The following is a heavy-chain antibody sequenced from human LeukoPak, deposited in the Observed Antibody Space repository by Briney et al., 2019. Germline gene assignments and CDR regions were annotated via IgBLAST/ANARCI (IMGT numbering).Heavy chain of an antibody. J-gene: IGHJ6*02. CDR2: ISYDGSEK. CDR3: VKEETYRSAYYPLDA. V-gene: IGHV3-30*18. Sequence: GRSLRLSCAASGHTFSGSGMHWVRQAPGKGLEWVAVISYDGSEKYYVDSVKGRFTISRDNSKNTLYLQMNSLRAEDAAVYYCVKEETYRSAYYPLDAWGQGTTVTVSS. CDR1: GHTFSGSG. D-gene: IGHD3-22*01.